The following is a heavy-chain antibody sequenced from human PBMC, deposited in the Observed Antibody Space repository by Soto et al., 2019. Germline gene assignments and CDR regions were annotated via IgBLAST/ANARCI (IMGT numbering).Heavy chain of an antibody. V-gene: IGHV3-48*01. CDR2: ISSSSGTI. J-gene: IGHJ3*02. CDR3: ARDDGNVGAFDI. CDR1: GFSFSNYN. D-gene: IGHD1-1*01. Sequence: GGSLRLSCAASGFSFSNYNMNWVRQAPGKGLEWVSYISSSSGTIFYADSVKGRFTISRDNAKNSLYLQMNSLRAEDTAVYYCARDDGNVGAFDIWGQGTMVTFSS.